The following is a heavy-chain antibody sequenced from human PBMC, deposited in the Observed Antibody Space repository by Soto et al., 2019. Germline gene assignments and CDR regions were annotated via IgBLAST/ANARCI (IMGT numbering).Heavy chain of an antibody. CDR2: INSGSSSI. Sequence: GGSLRLSCAASGFIFSGYSMNWVRQAPGKGLEWISYINSGSSSIYYSDSVKGRFTISRDNSKNTLYLQMNSLRAEDTAVYYCAKDLYYGSGSYFLSDDAFDIWGQGTMVTVSS. D-gene: IGHD3-10*01. J-gene: IGHJ3*02. CDR3: AKDLYYGSGSYFLSDDAFDI. V-gene: IGHV3-48*01. CDR1: GFIFSGYS.